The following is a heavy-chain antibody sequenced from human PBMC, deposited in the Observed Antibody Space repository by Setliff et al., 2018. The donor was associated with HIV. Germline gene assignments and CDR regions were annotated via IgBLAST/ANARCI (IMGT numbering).Heavy chain of an antibody. J-gene: IGHJ6*03. CDR3: ARCPRYCSGSGCDPQYSHMDV. Sequence: PGGSLRLSCAAAGFTFSNAWMTWVRQAPGKGLVWVSRLNTDGSSTKYADSVKGRFTISRDNAKNTLYLQMDSLRGEDTAVYCCARCPRYCSGSGCDPQYSHMDVWGQGTTVTVSS. D-gene: IGHD2-15*01. CDR2: LNTDGSST. CDR1: GFTFSNAW. V-gene: IGHV3-74*03.